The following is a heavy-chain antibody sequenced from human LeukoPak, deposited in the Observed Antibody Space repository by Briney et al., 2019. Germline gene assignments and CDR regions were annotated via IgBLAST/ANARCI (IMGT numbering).Heavy chain of an antibody. V-gene: IGHV3-30*03. Sequence: PGGSLRLSCAASGLSISNYGMSWVRQAPGKGLEWVAVISYDGSNKYYADSVKGRFTISRDNSKNTLYPQMNSLRAEDTAVYYCAREPRLGEAVANIWEGSNDGWFDPWGQGTLVTVSS. J-gene: IGHJ5*02. D-gene: IGHD6-19*01. CDR2: ISYDGSNK. CDR3: AREPRLGEAVANIWEGSNDGWFDP. CDR1: GLSISNYG.